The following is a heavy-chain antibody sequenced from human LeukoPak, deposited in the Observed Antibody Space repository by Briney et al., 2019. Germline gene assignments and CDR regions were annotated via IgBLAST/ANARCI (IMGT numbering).Heavy chain of an antibody. CDR3: ARVEVGATTQTYFQH. D-gene: IGHD1-26*01. Sequence: PSETLSLTCTVSGGSVRSGSYYWSWIRQPPGKGLEWIGYIYYSGSTNYNPSLKSRVTISVDTSKNQFSLKLSSVTAADTAVYYCARVEVGATTQTYFQHWGQGTLVTVSS. J-gene: IGHJ1*01. CDR1: GGSVRSGSYY. CDR2: IYYSGST. V-gene: IGHV4-61*01.